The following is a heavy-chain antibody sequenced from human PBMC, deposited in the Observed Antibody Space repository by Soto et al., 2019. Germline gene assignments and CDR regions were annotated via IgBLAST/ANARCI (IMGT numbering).Heavy chain of an antibody. CDR3: ARGHGSLRDAFEI. Sequence: QLQLQESGSGLVKPSQTLSLTCAVSGGSISSGGYYWGWIRQPPGKGLEWIGYIYHSGSTYYNPYLKTRVTVSVARSKNQFSLKLSSVTAAYTAVYYCARGHGSLRDAFEIWGHGTMVTVSS. J-gene: IGHJ3*02. CDR1: GGSISSGGYY. CDR2: IYHSGST. V-gene: IGHV4-30-2*01. D-gene: IGHD1-26*01.